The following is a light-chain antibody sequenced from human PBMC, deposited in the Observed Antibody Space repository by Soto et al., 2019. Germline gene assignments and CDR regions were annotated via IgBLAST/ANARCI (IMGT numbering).Light chain of an antibody. V-gene: IGKV1-5*01. J-gene: IGKJ4*01. CDR3: QQYDNLLT. Sequence: DIQMTQSPSTLSASVGDRVTITCRASQTISNYLAWYQQKPGKAPKVLIYDASNLESGVPSRFRGSGSGTEFTLTISSLQADDFATYYCQQYDNLLTFGGGTKVDIK. CDR2: DAS. CDR1: QTISNY.